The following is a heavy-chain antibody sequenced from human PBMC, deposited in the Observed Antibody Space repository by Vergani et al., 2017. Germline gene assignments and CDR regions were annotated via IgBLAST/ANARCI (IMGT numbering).Heavy chain of an antibody. CDR1: GGSISSYY. V-gene: IGHV4-59*12. J-gene: IGHJ3*02. Sequence: QVQLQESGPGLVKPSETLSLTCTVSGGSISSYYWSWIRQPPGKGLEWIGYIYYSGSTNYNPSLKSRVTISVDTSKNQFSLKLSSVTAADTAVYYCARGSSGWYAVAFDIWGQGTMVTVSS. CDR2: IYYSGST. D-gene: IGHD6-19*01. CDR3: ARGSSGWYAVAFDI.